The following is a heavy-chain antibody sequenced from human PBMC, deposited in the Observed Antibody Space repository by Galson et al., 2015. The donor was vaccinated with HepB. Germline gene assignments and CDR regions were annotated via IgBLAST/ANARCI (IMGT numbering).Heavy chain of an antibody. Sequence: IIPIFGTANYAQKFQGRVTITADKSTSTAYMELSSLRSEDTAVYYCARGDYDYVWGSYRQTNYFDYWGQGTLVTVSS. V-gene: IGHV1-69*06. CDR3: ARGDYDYVWGSYRQTNYFDY. CDR2: IIPIFGTA. J-gene: IGHJ4*02. D-gene: IGHD3-16*02.